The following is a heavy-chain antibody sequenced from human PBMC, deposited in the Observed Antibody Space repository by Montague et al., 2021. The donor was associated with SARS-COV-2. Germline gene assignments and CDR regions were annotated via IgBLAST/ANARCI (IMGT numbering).Heavy chain of an antibody. CDR1: DGSIRSYY. D-gene: IGHD3-10*01. CDR2: MHDSGTA. V-gene: IGHV4-59*08. J-gene: IGHJ4*02. CDR3: TRLPRGSGTWGYFDY. Sequence: SETLSLTCTVSDGSIRSYYWNWMRQTPGKGLEWIGYMHDSGTANYNPSLRSQVTLMVDASRNQFSLELSSATAADTAMYYCTRLPRGSGTWGYFDYWAQGTLVTVSS.